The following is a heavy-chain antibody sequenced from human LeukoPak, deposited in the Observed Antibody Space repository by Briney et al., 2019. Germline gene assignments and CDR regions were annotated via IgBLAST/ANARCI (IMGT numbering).Heavy chain of an antibody. CDR1: RGTFSSYA. J-gene: IGHJ3*02. CDR3: ARDYFAGGWMVDAFDI. CDR2: IIPIFGTA. Sequence: SVKVSCKASRGTFSSYAISWVRQAPGQGLEWMGRIIPIFGTANYAQRFQGRVTITTDESTSTAYMELSSLRSEDTAVYYCARDYFAGGWMVDAFDIWGQGTMVTVSS. V-gene: IGHV1-69*05. D-gene: IGHD6-19*01.